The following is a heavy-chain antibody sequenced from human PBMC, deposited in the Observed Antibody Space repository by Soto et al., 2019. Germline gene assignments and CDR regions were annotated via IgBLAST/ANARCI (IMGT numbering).Heavy chain of an antibody. CDR3: ARDESWQTGSLDY. Sequence: EVQLVESGGGLVKPGGSLRLSCAASGFTFSSYSMNWVRQAPGKGLEWVSSISSSSSYIYYADSVKGRFTISRDNAKNSLYLQINNLRAEDTAVYYCARDESWQTGSLDYWSQGTLVTVS. V-gene: IGHV3-21*01. J-gene: IGHJ4*02. D-gene: IGHD1-1*01. CDR2: ISSSSSYI. CDR1: GFTFSSYS.